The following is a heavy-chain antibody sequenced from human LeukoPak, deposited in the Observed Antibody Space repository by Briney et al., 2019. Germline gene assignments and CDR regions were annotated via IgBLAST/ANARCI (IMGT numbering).Heavy chain of an antibody. D-gene: IGHD5-24*01. CDR2: INWNGGRR. Sequence: PGGSLRLSCAASGLTFDDYGMHWVRQAPGKGLEWVSGINWNGGRRDYADSVKGRFTISRDNAKNSLFLQMNSLRAEDTALYFCAKATTMATNFYYYYGMDVWGQGTTVTVSS. V-gene: IGHV3-9*01. CDR3: AKATTMATNFYYYYGMDV. CDR1: GLTFDDYG. J-gene: IGHJ6*02.